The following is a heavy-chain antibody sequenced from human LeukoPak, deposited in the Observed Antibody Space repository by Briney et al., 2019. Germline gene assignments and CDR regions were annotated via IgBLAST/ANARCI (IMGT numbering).Heavy chain of an antibody. Sequence: SQTFSLTCAISGDSVSSISVAWNWIRQSPSRGLEWLGRTYYRSKWYYEYAVSVKSRINISPDTSKNQFSLQLTSVTPEDTAVYYCSLARSEYHYGMDVWGQGTTVTVSS. J-gene: IGHJ6*02. CDR2: TYYRSKWYY. CDR1: GDSVSSISVA. CDR3: SLARSEYHYGMDV. V-gene: IGHV6-1*01.